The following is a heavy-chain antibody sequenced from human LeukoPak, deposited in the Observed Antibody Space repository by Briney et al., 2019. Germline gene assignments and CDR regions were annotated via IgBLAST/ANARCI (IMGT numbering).Heavy chain of an antibody. D-gene: IGHD3-10*01. CDR2: INPNSGGT. V-gene: IGHV1-2*02. CDR3: ARDLKSFSMVRGVINYYYMDV. Sequence: EASVKVSCKASGYTFTGYYMHWVRQAPGQGLEWMGWINPNSGGTNYAQKFQGRVTMTRDSSISTAYMEVSRLRSDDTAVYYCARDLKSFSMVRGVINYYYMDVWGRGTTVTISS. J-gene: IGHJ6*03. CDR1: GYTFTGYY.